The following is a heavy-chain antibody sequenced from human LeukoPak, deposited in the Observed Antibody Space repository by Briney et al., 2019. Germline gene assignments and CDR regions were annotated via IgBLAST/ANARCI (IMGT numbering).Heavy chain of an antibody. D-gene: IGHD2-2*01. V-gene: IGHV3-48*01. CDR2: ISSSSYTI. Sequence: GGSLRLSCGASGFTFSTYTMNWVRQAPGKGLEWVSSISSSSYTIYYADSVRGRFTISRDDARNSLYLQMNSLRAEDTAVYYCARTNCSSTSCYAGCDYWGQGTLVTVSS. J-gene: IGHJ4*02. CDR1: GFTFSTYT. CDR3: ARTNCSSTSCYAGCDY.